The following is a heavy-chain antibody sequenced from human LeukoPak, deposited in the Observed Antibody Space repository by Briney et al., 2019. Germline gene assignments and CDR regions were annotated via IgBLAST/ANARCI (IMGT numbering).Heavy chain of an antibody. J-gene: IGHJ3*02. D-gene: IGHD2-15*01. Sequence: SETLSLTCTVPGGSINSYYWSWIRQPPGKGLEWIGYIYYSGRTNYNPSLKSRVTISVDTSNNKFSLKLTSLTAADTAVYYCVRHLSAGRPAFDIWGQGTMVTVSS. CDR1: GGSINSYY. CDR3: VRHLSAGRPAFDI. CDR2: IYYSGRT. V-gene: IGHV4-59*08.